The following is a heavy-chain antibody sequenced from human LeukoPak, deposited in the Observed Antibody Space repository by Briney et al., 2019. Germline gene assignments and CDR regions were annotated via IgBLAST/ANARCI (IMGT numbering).Heavy chain of an antibody. CDR2: IKSKFDGVTT. V-gene: IGHV3-15*01. Sequence: PGGSLRLSCAASGFPFSSYSMNWVRQAAGRGLEWIGHIKSKFDGVTTDYAAPVKGRFTISRDDSKDTLYLQMIRLKTEDAAVYFCTTDQRIVLQFLEWPHDAFDIWGQGTMVTVSS. J-gene: IGHJ3*02. D-gene: IGHD3-3*01. CDR1: GFPFSSYS. CDR3: TTDQRIVLQFLEWPHDAFDI.